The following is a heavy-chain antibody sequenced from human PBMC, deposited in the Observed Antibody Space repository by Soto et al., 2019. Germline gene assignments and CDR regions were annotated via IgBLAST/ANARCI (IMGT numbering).Heavy chain of an antibody. CDR3: ARDKITGLFDY. Sequence: SETLSLTCAVYGGSFGGYYWTWIRQPPGTGLEWIGEINHSGGTNYNPSLKSRVTISVDTSKNQFSLKLTSVTAADTAVYYCARDKITGLFDYWGQGTLVTVSS. V-gene: IGHV4-34*01. CDR1: GGSFGGYY. CDR2: INHSGGT. J-gene: IGHJ4*02. D-gene: IGHD2-8*02.